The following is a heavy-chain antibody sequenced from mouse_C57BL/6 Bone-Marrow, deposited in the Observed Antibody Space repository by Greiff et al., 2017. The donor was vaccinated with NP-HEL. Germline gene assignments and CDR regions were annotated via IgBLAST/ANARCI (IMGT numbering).Heavy chain of an antibody. CDR1: GYTFTSYG. CDR2: IYPRSGNT. D-gene: IGHD2-1*01. CDR3: ARERDYGNYVGFAY. Sequence: VQLQESGAELARPGASVKLSCKASGYTFTSYGISWVNQRTGQGLEWIGEIYPRSGNTYYNEKFKGKATLTADKSSSTAYMELRSRTSEDSAVDFCARERDYGNYVGFAYWGQGTLVTVSA. V-gene: IGHV1-81*01. J-gene: IGHJ3*01.